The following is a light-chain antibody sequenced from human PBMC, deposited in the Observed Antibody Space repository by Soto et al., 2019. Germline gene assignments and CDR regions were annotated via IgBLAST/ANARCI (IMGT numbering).Light chain of an antibody. CDR1: SSDVGGYNY. J-gene: IGLJ1*01. CDR2: DVS. Sequence: QSVLTQPASVSGSPGQSITISCTGTSSDVGGYNYVSWYQQLPGKAPKLMIYDVSDRPSGVSNRFSGSKSGKTASLTISGLQAEDEADYYCSSYKSSSLYVFGTGTKVTVL. CDR3: SSYKSSSLYV. V-gene: IGLV2-14*01.